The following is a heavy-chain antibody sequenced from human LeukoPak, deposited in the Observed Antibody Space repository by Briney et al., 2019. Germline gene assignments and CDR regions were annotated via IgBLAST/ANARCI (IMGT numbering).Heavy chain of an antibody. CDR2: ISGSGGST. V-gene: IGHV3-23*01. CDR3: AKLLGTMIVVVPDY. D-gene: IGHD3-22*01. Sequence: GGSLRLTCAASGFTFSSYAMSWVRQALGKGLEWVSAISGSGGSTYYADSVKGRFTISRDNSKNTLYLQMNSLRAEDTAVYYCAKLLGTMIVVVPDYWGQGTLVTVSS. CDR1: GFTFSSYA. J-gene: IGHJ4*02.